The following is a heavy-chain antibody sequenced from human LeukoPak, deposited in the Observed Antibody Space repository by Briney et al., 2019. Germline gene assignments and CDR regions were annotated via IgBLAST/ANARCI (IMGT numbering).Heavy chain of an antibody. J-gene: IGHJ5*02. Sequence: GASVKVSCKASGYTFTGYYMHWVRQAPGQGLEWMGRINPNSGGTNYAQKFQGRVTMTRDTSISTAYMELSRLRSDDTAVYYCARGSRGGMVRGFDPWGQGTLVTVSS. D-gene: IGHD3-10*01. CDR2: INPNSGGT. CDR1: GYTFTGYY. CDR3: ARGSRGGMVRGFDP. V-gene: IGHV1-2*06.